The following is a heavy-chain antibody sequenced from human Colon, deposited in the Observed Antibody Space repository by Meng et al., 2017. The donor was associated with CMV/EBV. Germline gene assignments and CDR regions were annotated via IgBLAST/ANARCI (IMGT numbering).Heavy chain of an antibody. CDR1: GDPINNYY. J-gene: IGHJ3*02. CDR3: ARQINWNPADAFDI. Sequence: GSLRLSCTVSGDPINNYYWSWIRQPPGKGLEWIGYIYYSGNTNYNPSLKSRVTISLDTSKNQFSLKLRSVTTADTAVYYCARQINWNPADAFDIWGQGTMVTAS. CDR2: IYYSGNT. D-gene: IGHD1-1*01. V-gene: IGHV4-59*01.